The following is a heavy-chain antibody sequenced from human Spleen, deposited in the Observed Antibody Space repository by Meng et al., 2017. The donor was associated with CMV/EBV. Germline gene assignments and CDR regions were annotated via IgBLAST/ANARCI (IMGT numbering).Heavy chain of an antibody. CDR2: IYPGDSDT. CDR3: ARQSGRGGNYPPTY. V-gene: IGHV5-51*01. D-gene: IGHD3-16*02. J-gene: IGHJ4*02. CDR1: GFIFSNYW. Sequence: KVSCKGSGFIFSNYWIAWVRQMPGKGLEWMGIIYPGDSDTRYSPSFQGQVTISAAKSISTAYLQWSSLKASDTAMYYCARQSGRGGNYPPTYWGQGTLVTVSS.